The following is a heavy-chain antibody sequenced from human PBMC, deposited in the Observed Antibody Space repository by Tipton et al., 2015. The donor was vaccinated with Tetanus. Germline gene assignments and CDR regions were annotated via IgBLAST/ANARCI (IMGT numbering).Heavy chain of an antibody. CDR3: ARSPPSDDSSGYYCGSCDY. D-gene: IGHD3-22*01. CDR1: GGSFSGYY. Sequence: TLSLTCAVYGGSFSGYYWSWIRQPPGKGLEWIGEINHSGSTNYNPSLKSRVTISVDTSKNQFSLKLCSVTAADTAVYYCARSPPSDDSSGYYCGSCDYWGQGTLVTVSS. J-gene: IGHJ4*02. V-gene: IGHV4-34*01. CDR2: INHSGST.